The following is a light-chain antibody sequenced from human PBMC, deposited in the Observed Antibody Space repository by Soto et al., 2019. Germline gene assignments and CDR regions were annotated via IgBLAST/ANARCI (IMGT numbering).Light chain of an antibody. CDR2: DVS. CDR1: QSISNW. CDR3: QQYNSDSPWT. V-gene: IGKV1-5*01. J-gene: IGKJ1*01. Sequence: DIHMTQSPSTLSASVGDRVTITCRASQSISNWLAWYQQKPGKAPKLLIYDVSNLESGVPSRFSGSGSGTAFTLTIRGLQPDDFATYYCQQYNSDSPWTFGQGTKVEMK.